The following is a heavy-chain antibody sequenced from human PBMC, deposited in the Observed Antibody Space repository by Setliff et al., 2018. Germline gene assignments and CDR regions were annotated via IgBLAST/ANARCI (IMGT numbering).Heavy chain of an antibody. CDR2: INSDGSST. D-gene: IGHD1-26*01. CDR1: GFTFSSYW. Sequence: PGGSLRLSCAASGFTFSSYWMHWVRQAPGKGLVWVSRINSDGSSTSYADSVKGRFAISRDNAKNTLYLQMNSLRAEDTAVYYCAPLTWDDAFDIWGQGTRGTVSS. J-gene: IGHJ3*02. V-gene: IGHV3-74*01. CDR3: APLTWDDAFDI.